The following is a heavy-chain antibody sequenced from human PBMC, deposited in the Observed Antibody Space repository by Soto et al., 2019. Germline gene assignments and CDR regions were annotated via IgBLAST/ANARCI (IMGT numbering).Heavy chain of an antibody. D-gene: IGHD1-1*01. J-gene: IGHJ6*03. CDR1: GFTFSSYA. CDR2: IWYDGSNK. CDR3: ARSELERRYYYYYYMDV. V-gene: IGHV3-33*08. Sequence: GGSLRLSCAASGFTFSSYAMSWVRQAPGKGLEWVAVIWYDGSNKYYADSVKGRFTISRDNSKNTLYLQMNSLRAEDTAVYYCARSELERRYYYYYYMDVWGKGTTVTVSS.